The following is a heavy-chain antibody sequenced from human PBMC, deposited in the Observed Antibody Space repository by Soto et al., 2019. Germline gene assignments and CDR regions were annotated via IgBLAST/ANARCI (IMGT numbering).Heavy chain of an antibody. CDR1: GYTFTSYD. Sequence: LVKVYWKGAGYTFTSYDINWVRQATGQGLEWMGWMSPNSGNTGYAQKFQGRVTMTRNTSISTAYMELSSLRSEDTAVYYCARRGPPGMDVWGQGTTGTVSS. J-gene: IGHJ6*02. CDR3: ARRGPPGMDV. CDR2: MSPNSGNT. V-gene: IGHV1-8*01.